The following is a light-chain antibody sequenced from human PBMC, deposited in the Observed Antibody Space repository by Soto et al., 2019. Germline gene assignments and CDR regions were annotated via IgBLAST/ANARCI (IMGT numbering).Light chain of an antibody. CDR1: NSDIGAGYD. CDR3: QSYDSSLRGV. V-gene: IGLV1-40*01. J-gene: IGLJ1*01. CDR2: ANN. Sequence: QSALTQPASVSGAPGQRVTISCTGSNSDIGAGYDVHWYQQLPGTAPKLVIYANNNRPSGVPDRFSASKSGTSASLAITGLQADDEADYYCQSYDSSLRGVFGTGTKVTVL.